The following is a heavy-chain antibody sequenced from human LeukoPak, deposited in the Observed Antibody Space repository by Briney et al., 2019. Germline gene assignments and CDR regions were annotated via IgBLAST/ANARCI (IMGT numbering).Heavy chain of an antibody. J-gene: IGHJ4*02. CDR1: GGTFNSYA. D-gene: IGHD6-19*01. Sequence: SVKVSFKASGGTFNSYAISWVRQAPGQGLEWMGGIIPIFGAANYPQKFRGRVTITADESTSTAYMELSSLRSEDTAVYYCARGEGSRSLSGWYAAYFDYWGQGTLVTVSS. CDR2: IIPIFGAA. V-gene: IGHV1-69*01. CDR3: ARGEGSRSLSGWYAAYFDY.